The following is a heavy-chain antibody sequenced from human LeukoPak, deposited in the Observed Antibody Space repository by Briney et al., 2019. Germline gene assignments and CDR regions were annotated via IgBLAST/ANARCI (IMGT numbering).Heavy chain of an antibody. D-gene: IGHD5-18*01. Sequence: GGSLRLSCEVSGFTFSDHWMTWVRQAPGKGLEWVATINEDGTKKYCVDSVRGRFTISRDNAKNSLYLRMNSLRAEDTAMYYCARDVRQLWSSDYWGQGTLATVSS. CDR1: GFTFSDHW. CDR2: INEDGTKK. V-gene: IGHV3-7*01. CDR3: ARDVRQLWSSDY. J-gene: IGHJ4*02.